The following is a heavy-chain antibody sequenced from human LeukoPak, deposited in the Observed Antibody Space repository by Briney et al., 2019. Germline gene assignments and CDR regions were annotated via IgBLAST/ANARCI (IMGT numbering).Heavy chain of an antibody. Sequence: PSQTLSLTCTVSGGSIRSAGYSWFWIRQFPGKGLEWIGYIYYSGSTAYNPSLKSRVSISLDTSENQFSLNLTSVTAADTAVYFCARGISSGWYAWGFDYWGQGTLVTVSS. CDR2: IYYSGST. CDR3: ARGISSGWYAWGFDY. V-gene: IGHV4-31*03. CDR1: GGSIRSAGYS. J-gene: IGHJ4*02. D-gene: IGHD6-19*01.